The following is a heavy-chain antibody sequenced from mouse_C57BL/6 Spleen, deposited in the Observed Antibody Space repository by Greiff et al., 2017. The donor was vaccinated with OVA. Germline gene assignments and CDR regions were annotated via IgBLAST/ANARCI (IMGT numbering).Heavy chain of an antibody. J-gene: IGHJ2*01. CDR1: GYTFTSYW. D-gene: IGHD2-4*01. V-gene: IGHV1-55*01. CDR3: ARSPYYDMYYFDY. CDR2: IYPGSGST. Sequence: VQLQQPGAELVKPGASVKMSCKASGYTFTSYWITWVKQRPGQGLEWIGDIYPGSGSTNYNEKFKSKATLTVDTSSSTAYMQLSSLTSEDSAVYYCARSPYYDMYYFDYWGQGTTLTVSS.